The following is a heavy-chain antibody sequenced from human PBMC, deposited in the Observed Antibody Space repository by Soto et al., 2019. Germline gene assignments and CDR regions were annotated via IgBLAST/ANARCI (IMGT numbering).Heavy chain of an antibody. CDR3: ARDSPYNDFWSSIMEVYHYGLDV. V-gene: IGHV1-18*01. Sequence: QVQLVQSGGEVKKPGASVKVSCKASGYSFSNYAISWVRQAPGQGLEWMGWINDYKGDTKYSEKFQDRVTVTTDTSTSTAYMECRSLRSDDTGVYYCARDSPYNDFWSSIMEVYHYGLDVWGQGTTVSVSS. D-gene: IGHD3-3*01. J-gene: IGHJ6*02. CDR1: GYSFSNYA. CDR2: INDYKGDT.